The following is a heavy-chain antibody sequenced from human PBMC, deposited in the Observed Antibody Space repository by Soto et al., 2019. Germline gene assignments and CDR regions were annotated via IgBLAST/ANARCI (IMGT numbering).Heavy chain of an antibody. V-gene: IGHV3-30*18. D-gene: IGHD6-19*01. CDR3: ANDRLYSSGWYNPPLYYYYGMDV. Sequence: QVQLVDSGGGVVQPGRSLRLSCAASGFTFSIYGMHWVRQAPGKGLEWVAVISYDGSNKYYADSVKGRFTISRDNSKNTLYLQMNSLRAEDTAVYYCANDRLYSSGWYNPPLYYYYGMDVWGQGTTVTVSS. J-gene: IGHJ6*02. CDR2: ISYDGSNK. CDR1: GFTFSIYG.